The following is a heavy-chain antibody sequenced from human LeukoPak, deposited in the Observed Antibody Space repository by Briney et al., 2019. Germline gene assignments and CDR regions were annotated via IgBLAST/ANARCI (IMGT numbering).Heavy chain of an antibody. CDR3: AGHDLSLNAFDM. V-gene: IGHV3-21*01. D-gene: IGHD3-16*01. CDR2: ISSTSSDI. CDR1: GFTFSRYS. Sequence: GGSLRLSCAASGFTFSRYSMNWVRQAPGKGLEWVSAISSTSSDINYADSVKGRFTISRDNAKKSLFLQMNSLRAEDTAVYFCAGHDLSLNAFDMWGQGTMVTVSP. J-gene: IGHJ3*02.